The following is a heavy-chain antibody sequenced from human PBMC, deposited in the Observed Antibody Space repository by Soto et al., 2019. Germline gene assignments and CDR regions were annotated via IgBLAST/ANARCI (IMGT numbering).Heavy chain of an antibody. Sequence: GGSLRLSCAASGFTFSSYSMNWVRQAPGKGLKWVSSISSSSSYIYYADSVKGRFTISRDNAKNSLYLQMNSLRAEDTAVYYCARDRSGYDFPYFDYWGQGTLVTVSS. D-gene: IGHD5-12*01. J-gene: IGHJ4*02. V-gene: IGHV3-21*01. CDR1: GFTFSSYS. CDR3: ARDRSGYDFPYFDY. CDR2: ISSSSSYI.